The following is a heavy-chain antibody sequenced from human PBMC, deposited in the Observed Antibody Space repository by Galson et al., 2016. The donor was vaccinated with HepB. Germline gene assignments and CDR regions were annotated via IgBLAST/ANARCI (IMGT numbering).Heavy chain of an antibody. J-gene: IGHJ4*02. CDR1: GFTFSSYW. D-gene: IGHD5-24*01. CDR2: IRGNGGAP. V-gene: IGHV3-74*01. CDR3: ARDHGGYNSMDY. Sequence: SLRLSCAASGFTFSSYWMHWVRQAPGKGLVWVSRIRGNGGAPSYADSVRRRFTISRDNAKNTLYLQMNSLRVEDTAVYYCARDHGGYNSMDYWGQGTLVTVSS.